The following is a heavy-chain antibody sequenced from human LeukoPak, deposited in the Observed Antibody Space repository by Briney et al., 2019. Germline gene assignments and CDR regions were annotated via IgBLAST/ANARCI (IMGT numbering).Heavy chain of an antibody. V-gene: IGHV3-33*08. J-gene: IGHJ5*01. D-gene: IGHD2-8*01. CDR2: IWYDGSNK. CDR1: GFTFSNYW. CDR3: ARDPVNGGWFDY. Sequence: GGSLRLSCAASGFTFSNYWMTWVRQAPGKGLEWVAVIWYDGSNKYYADSVKGRFTISRDNSKNTLYLQMNSLRAEDTAVYYCARDPVNGGWFDYWGQGTLVTVSS.